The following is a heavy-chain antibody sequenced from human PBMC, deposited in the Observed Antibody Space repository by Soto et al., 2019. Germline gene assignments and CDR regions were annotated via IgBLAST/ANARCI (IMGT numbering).Heavy chain of an antibody. J-gene: IGHJ4*02. Sequence: EVQLVESGGGLVKPGGSLRLSCAASGFTFSSYSMNWVRQAPGKGLEWVSSISSSSSYIYYAESVKGRFTISRDNAKNFLHLQRNGLGVGGTAVYYCGGGGTGIAVAEFGYRCQGTLVTVAS. CDR1: GFTFSSYS. V-gene: IGHV3-21*01. CDR3: GGGGTGIAVAEFGY. CDR2: ISSSSSYI. D-gene: IGHD6-19*01.